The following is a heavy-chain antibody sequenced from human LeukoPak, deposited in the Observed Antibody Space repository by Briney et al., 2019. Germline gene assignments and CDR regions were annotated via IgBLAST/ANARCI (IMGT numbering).Heavy chain of an antibody. Sequence: PGGSLRLSCAASGFSCSSYDMNWVRQAPGKGLEWVSAIRGSGGGTYYADSVKGRFTISRDNSKNTLYLQMNSLRDEDTALYYCEKAGIGVVGYFDYWGQGTLVTVSS. J-gene: IGHJ4*02. CDR1: GFSCSSYD. CDR2: IRGSGGGT. V-gene: IGHV3-23*01. CDR3: EKAGIGVVGYFDY. D-gene: IGHD6-19*01.